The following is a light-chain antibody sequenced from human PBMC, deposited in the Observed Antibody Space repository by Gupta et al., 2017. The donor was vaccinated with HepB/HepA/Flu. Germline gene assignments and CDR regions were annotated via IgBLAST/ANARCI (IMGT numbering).Light chain of an antibody. V-gene: IGKV1-39*01. CDR3: QQTYSTPYT. Sequence: DIQMTQSPSSLSASVGDSVTISCRASQSIGSYLNWYQQKPGKAPELLSYAASSLQSGFLSGSRGRGSGKDSTFILSSLQPEDFATYYCQQTYSTPYTFGQGSKLEIK. CDR1: QSIGSY. CDR2: AAS. J-gene: IGKJ2*01.